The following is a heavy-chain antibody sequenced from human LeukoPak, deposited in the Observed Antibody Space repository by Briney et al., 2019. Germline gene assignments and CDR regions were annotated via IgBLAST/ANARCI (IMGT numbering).Heavy chain of an antibody. CDR2: ISWNSGSI. V-gene: IGHV3-9*01. Sequence: GRSLRLSCAASGFTFDDYAMHWVRQAPGKGLEWVSGISWNSGSIGYADSVKGRFTISRDNAKNSLYLQMNSLRAEDTAVYYCARDTKSSTDSTPDYWGQGTLVTVSS. J-gene: IGHJ4*02. CDR1: GFTFDDYA. D-gene: IGHD2/OR15-2a*01. CDR3: ARDTKSSTDSTPDY.